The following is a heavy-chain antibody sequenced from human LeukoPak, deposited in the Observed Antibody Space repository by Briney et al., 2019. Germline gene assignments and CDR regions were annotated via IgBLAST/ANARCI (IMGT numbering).Heavy chain of an antibody. CDR2: LYSGGST. CDR1: GFTVSSRY. Sequence: GGSLRLSCAASGFTVSSRYMSWVRQAPGKGLEWVSVLYSGGSTYYADSVKGRFTISRDKSKNTVSLQTSSLRAEDTAVYYCARGGGTYRELDYWGQGTLVTVSA. CDR3: ARGGGTYRELDY. D-gene: IGHD3-16*01. J-gene: IGHJ4*02. V-gene: IGHV3-66*01.